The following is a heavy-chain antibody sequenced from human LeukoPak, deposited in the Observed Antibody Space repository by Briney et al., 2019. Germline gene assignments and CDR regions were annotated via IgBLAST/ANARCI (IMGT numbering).Heavy chain of an antibody. J-gene: IGHJ3*02. CDR3: ARLNVGSLAVAFDI. CDR2: INHSGST. CDR1: GGSFSGYY. V-gene: IGHV4-34*01. Sequence: SETLSLTCAVYGGSFSGYYWSWIRQPPGKGLEWIGEINHSGSTNYNPSLKSRVTISVDTSKNQFSLKLSSVTAADTAVYYCARLNVGSLAVAFDIWGQGTMVTVSS.